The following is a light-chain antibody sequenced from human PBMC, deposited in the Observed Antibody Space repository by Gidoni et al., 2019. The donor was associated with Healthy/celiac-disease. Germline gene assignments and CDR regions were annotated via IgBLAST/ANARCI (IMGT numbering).Light chain of an antibody. Sequence: DIAMTQSPDPLAVSLGERATINCKSSQSDLYSSNNKNYLAWYQQKPGQPPKLLIYWASSRESGVPDRFSGSGSGTDFTLTISSLQAEDVAIYYCQQYYSTPPTFGGGTKVEIK. V-gene: IGKV4-1*01. J-gene: IGKJ4*01. CDR1: QSDLYSSNNKNY. CDR3: QQYYSTPPT. CDR2: WAS.